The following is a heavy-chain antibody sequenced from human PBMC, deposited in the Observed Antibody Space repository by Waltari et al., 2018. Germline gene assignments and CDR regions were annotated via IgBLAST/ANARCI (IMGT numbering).Heavy chain of an antibody. V-gene: IGHV1-18*04. J-gene: IGHJ4*02. CDR1: GYTFTSYG. CDR3: ARGTQYSSSWPYCDY. D-gene: IGHD6-13*01. CDR2: ISAYNGNT. Sequence: QVQLVQSGAEVTTPGASVKVSCKDSGYTFTSYGISWVRQAPGKGLEWMGWISAYNGNTNYAQKLQGRVTTTTDTSTSTAYMELRSLRSDDTAVYYCARGTQYSSSWPYCDYWGQGTLVTVSS.